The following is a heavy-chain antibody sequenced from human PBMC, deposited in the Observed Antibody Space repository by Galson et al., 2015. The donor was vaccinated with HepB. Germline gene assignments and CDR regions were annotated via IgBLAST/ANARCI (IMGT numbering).Heavy chain of an antibody. V-gene: IGHV3-49*03. J-gene: IGHJ4*02. CDR2: IRSKGYGATT. Sequence: SLRLSCAASGFTFGDYAMSWFRQAPGQGLEWIGFIRSKGYGATTDYAASVRGRFTISRDDSRSIAYLQMNSLKTEDTAVYYCTRDEDYEYLWGSWFGYWGQGTLATVSS. CDR1: GFTFGDYA. CDR3: TRDEDYEYLWGSWFGY. D-gene: IGHD3-16*01.